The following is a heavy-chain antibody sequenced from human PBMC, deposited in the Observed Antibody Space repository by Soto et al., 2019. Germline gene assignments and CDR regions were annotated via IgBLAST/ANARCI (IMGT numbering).Heavy chain of an antibody. D-gene: IGHD4-17*01. J-gene: IGHJ4*02. CDR2: IFSGGGTGVT. CDR1: GDSFSTSNYY. V-gene: IGHV4-39*01. CDR3: ARRGGGDSLFDS. Sequence: QLHLQASGPGLVKPSETLSLTCTVSGDSFSTSNYYWGWIRPPPGKGLEWFGTIFSGGGTGVTYYSPSLKGRVIISVDTSKNQFALKLRSITAADTAFYFCARRGGGDSLFDSWGQGKLVTVSS.